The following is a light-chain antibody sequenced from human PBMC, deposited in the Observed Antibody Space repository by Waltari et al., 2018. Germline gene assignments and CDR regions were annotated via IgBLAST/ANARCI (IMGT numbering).Light chain of an antibody. CDR3: ATWDNSLYEVV. CDR1: ISNIGNYY. CDR2: DNN. Sequence: QSVLTQPPSGSAAPGQKVTISCSGSISNIGNYYVSWYHQLPGAAPKPLIYDNNKRPSGIPDRFSASKSGTSATLGITGLQIGDEADYYCATWDNSLYEVVFGGGTKLTVL. V-gene: IGLV1-51*01. J-gene: IGLJ2*01.